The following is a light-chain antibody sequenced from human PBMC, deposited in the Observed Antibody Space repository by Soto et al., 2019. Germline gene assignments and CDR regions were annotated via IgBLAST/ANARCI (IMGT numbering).Light chain of an antibody. V-gene: IGKV2-28*01. J-gene: IGKJ5*01. CDR3: MQALQTPIT. CDR1: HSLLFSNGYNY. Sequence: IVMTQTPLSLPVTPVEPASISFMSIHSLLFSNGYNYLDWYLQKPGQSPQLLMYLGSTRASGVPDRFSGSGSGTDFTLKISRVEAEDVGVYYCMQALQTPITFGQGTRLEIK. CDR2: LGS.